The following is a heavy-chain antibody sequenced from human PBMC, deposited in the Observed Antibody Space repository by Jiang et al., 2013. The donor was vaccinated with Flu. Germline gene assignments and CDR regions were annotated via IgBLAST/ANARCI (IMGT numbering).Heavy chain of an antibody. CDR2: ISSSGSTI. Sequence: FSSYEMNWVRQAPGKGLEWVSYISSSGSTIYYADSVKGRFTISRDNAKNSLYLQMNSLRAEDTAVYYCASESRDVFDYWGQGTLVTVSS. CDR1: FSSYE. V-gene: IGHV3-48*03. CDR3: ASESRDVFDY. J-gene: IGHJ4*02.